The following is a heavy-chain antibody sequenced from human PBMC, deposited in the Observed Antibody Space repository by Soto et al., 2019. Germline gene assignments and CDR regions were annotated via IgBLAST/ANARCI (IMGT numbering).Heavy chain of an antibody. CDR2: INAGNGNT. V-gene: IGHV1-3*01. D-gene: IGHD5-12*01. J-gene: IGHJ5*02. CDR3: ARGYSGYGDWFDP. CDR1: GYTFTSYA. Sequence: QVQLVQSGAEVKKPGASVKVSCKASGYTFTSYAMHWVRQAPGQRLEWMGWINAGNGNTKYSQKFQGRVTITRDTSASTAYMELSSLRSEDTAVYYCARGYSGYGDWFDPCGQGTLVTVSS.